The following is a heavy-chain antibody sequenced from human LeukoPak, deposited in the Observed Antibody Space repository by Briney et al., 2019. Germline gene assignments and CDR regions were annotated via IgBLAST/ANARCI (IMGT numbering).Heavy chain of an antibody. J-gene: IGHJ5*02. V-gene: IGHV4-34*01. CDR1: GGSFSGYY. Sequence: SETLSLTCAVYGGSFSGYYWSWIRQPPGKGLEWIGEINHSGSTNYNPSLKSRVTISVDTSKNQFSLKLSSVTAADTAVYYCAGGAGSFHGSGWYGRLRGFDPGGKGPRVTVSS. CDR2: INHSGST. CDR3: AGGAGSFHGSGWYGRLRGFDP. D-gene: IGHD6-13*01.